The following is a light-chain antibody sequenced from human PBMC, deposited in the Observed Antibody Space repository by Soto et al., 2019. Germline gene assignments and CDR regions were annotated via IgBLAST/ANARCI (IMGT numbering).Light chain of an antibody. CDR3: QQSFSPLTFGGGTPQLT. CDR2: TAS. Sequence: DIQMTQSQSSLSASVRDRVTITCRASQTIGVSLNWYQQIAGKAPKLLIYTASTLQTGVPSRFSGSGSGTDFTLTISSLQPEDFATYYCQQSFSPLTFGGGTPQLTFGGGTKVDI. V-gene: IGKV1-39*01. CDR1: QTIGVS. J-gene: IGKJ4*01.